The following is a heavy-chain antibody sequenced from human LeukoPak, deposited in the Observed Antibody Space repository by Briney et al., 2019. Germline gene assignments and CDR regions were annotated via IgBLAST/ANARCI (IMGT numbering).Heavy chain of an antibody. V-gene: IGHV4-38-2*02. J-gene: IGHJ4*02. CDR3: ARGRYGGYFDC. CDR2: IYHSGRT. CDR1: GYSISSGYY. D-gene: IGHD4-23*01. Sequence: SETLSLTCTVSGYSISSGYYWGWIRQPPGKGLEWIGSIYHSGRTFYNPSLKSRVTISVDTSKNQFSLMLSPVTAADTAVYYCARGRYGGYFDCWGQGTLVTVSS.